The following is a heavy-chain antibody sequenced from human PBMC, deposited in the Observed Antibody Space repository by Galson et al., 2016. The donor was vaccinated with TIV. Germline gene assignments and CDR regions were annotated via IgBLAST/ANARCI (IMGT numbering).Heavy chain of an antibody. Sequence: SLRLSCAASGFTVSNNYMSWVRQAPGKGLEWVSIIYNGGKTFYADSVKGRFTISRDNSKNTVYLQMNSLRVEDTAVYYCARDEHCTKSVCYDLWGQGTLVTVSS. D-gene: IGHD2-8*01. J-gene: IGHJ4*02. CDR1: GFTVSNNY. CDR2: IYNGGKT. V-gene: IGHV3-53*01. CDR3: ARDEHCTKSVCYDL.